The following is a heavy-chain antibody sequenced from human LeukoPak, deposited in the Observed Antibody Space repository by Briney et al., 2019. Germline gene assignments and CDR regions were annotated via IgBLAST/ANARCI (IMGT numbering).Heavy chain of an antibody. CDR1: GGSISSSSYY. CDR3: VRERGSGWYDMSFDY. D-gene: IGHD6-19*01. CDR2: IYYSGST. V-gene: IGHV4-39*07. J-gene: IGHJ4*02. Sequence: SETLSLTCTVSGGSISSSSYYWGWIRQPPGKGLVWIGSIYYSGSTYYNPSLKSRITMSVETSKSQFSLSLSSVTAADTAVYYCVRERGSGWYDMSFDYWGQGTLVTVSS.